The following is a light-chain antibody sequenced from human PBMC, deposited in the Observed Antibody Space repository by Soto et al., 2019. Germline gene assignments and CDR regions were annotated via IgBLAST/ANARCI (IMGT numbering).Light chain of an antibody. J-gene: IGKJ2*01. CDR2: AAS. V-gene: IGKV1-39*01. CDR3: QQGYSNPHT. Sequence: DIQMTQSPSSLSASVGDRVTITCRASQSISTYLNWYQQIPGKAPKLLIYAASTLQIGVPSRFSGGGSGTDFTLTISSLQPEDFATYFCQQGYSNPHTFGQGTKREIK. CDR1: QSISTY.